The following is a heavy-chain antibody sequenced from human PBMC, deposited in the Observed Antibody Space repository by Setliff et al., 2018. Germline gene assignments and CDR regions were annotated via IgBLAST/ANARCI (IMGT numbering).Heavy chain of an antibody. CDR2: IIPIFGTA. D-gene: IGHD3-10*01. CDR1: GGTFSSYA. CDR3: ARDVGSGSYFNYYYYGMDV. Sequence: SVKVSCKASGGTFSSYAISWVRQAPGQGLEWMGGIIPIFGTANYAQKFQGRVTITTDESTSTAYMELRSLRSEDTAVYYCARDVGSGSYFNYYYYGMDVWGQGTTVTVSS. V-gene: IGHV1-69*05. J-gene: IGHJ6*02.